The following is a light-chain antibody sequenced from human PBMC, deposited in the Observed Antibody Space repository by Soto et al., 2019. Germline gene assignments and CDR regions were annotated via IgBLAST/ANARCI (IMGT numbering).Light chain of an antibody. CDR1: QGIRSF. V-gene: IGKV1-39*01. CDR3: QQRYSTTIT. Sequence: DIQITRSPSSLSASVGDRVTITCRASQGIRSFSNWSEQKPGKAPTPLIYAASSLPSGVPSRCSGSGSGTDCTLTISSLQNEDFATYYCQQRYSTTITFGQGTQVEMK. J-gene: IGKJ5*01. CDR2: AAS.